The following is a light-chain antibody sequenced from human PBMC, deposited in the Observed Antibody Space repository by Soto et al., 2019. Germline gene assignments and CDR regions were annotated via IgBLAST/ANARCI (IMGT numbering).Light chain of an antibody. Sequence: QSVLTQPPSASGTPGQRVTISCSGSSSNIGSNSVNWYQQLPGTAPKLLMYSSNQRPSGVPDRFSGSKSGTSASLAISGLQSEDEADYYCAAWDDSLNGVVFGGGTQQTVL. CDR2: SSN. V-gene: IGLV1-44*01. J-gene: IGLJ2*01. CDR3: AAWDDSLNGVV. CDR1: SSNIGSNS.